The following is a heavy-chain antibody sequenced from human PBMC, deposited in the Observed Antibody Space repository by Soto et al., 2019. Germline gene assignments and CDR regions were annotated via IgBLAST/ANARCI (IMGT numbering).Heavy chain of an antibody. D-gene: IGHD1-26*01. Sequence: EVQLVESGGGLVKPGGSLRLSCAASGFTFSSYSMNWVRQAPGKGLEWVSSISSSSNYIDYADSVKGRFTLSRDNAKNSLHLQMNGLRAEDTAVYYCARGLVYYFDYWGQGTLVTVSS. CDR1: GFTFSSYS. CDR3: ARGLVYYFDY. V-gene: IGHV3-21*01. CDR2: ISSSSNYI. J-gene: IGHJ4*02.